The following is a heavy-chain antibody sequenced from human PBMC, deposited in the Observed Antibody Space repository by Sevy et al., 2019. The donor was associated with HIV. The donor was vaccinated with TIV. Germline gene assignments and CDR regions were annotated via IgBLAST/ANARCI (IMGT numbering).Heavy chain of an antibody. Sequence: GGSQRLSCAASGFTFDDYGMHWVRQAPGKGLEWVSGISWNSATIVYADSAKGRFTISRDNARNSLYLQMNSLRVEDMAFYYCAKGAGSSLHSAIAYWGQGTLVTVSS. CDR2: ISWNSATI. D-gene: IGHD2-15*01. J-gene: IGHJ4*02. CDR1: GFTFDDYG. V-gene: IGHV3-9*03. CDR3: AKGAGSSLHSAIAY.